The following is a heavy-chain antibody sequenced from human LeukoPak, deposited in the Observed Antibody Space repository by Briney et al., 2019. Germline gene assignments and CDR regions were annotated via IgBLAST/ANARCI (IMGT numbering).Heavy chain of an antibody. CDR3: ARVRGIAAAGSLLDY. J-gene: IGHJ4*02. V-gene: IGHV4-59*01. CDR1: GGSISSYY. D-gene: IGHD6-13*01. Sequence: SETLSLTCTVSGGSISSYYWSWIRQPPGKGLEWIGYIYYSGSTNYNPSLKSRVTISVDTSKNQFSLKLSSVTAAGTAVYYCARVRGIAAAGSLLDYWGQGTLVTVSS. CDR2: IYYSGST.